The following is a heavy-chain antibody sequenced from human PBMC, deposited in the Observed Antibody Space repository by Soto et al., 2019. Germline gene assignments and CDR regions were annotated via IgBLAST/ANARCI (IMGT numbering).Heavy chain of an antibody. D-gene: IGHD3-16*02. V-gene: IGHV3-23*01. CDR1: GFTFSSYA. CDR2: ISGSGGST. Sequence: GGSLRLSCAASGFTFSSYAMSWVRQAPGKGLEWVSAISGSGGSTYYADSVKGRFTISRDNSKNTLYLQMNSLRAEDTAVYYCHLYYDYIWGSYRSDYWGQGTLVTVSS. J-gene: IGHJ4*02. CDR3: HLYYDYIWGSYRSDY.